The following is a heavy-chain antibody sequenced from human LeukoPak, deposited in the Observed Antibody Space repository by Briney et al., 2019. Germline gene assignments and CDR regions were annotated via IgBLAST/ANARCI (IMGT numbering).Heavy chain of an antibody. J-gene: IGHJ5*02. Sequence: SQTLSLTCAISGDSVSSYDVAWHWIRQSPSRGLEWLGGTYYRSKWLNDYAPFVKSRITINPDTTYNQFSLILNSVTPEDSAVYYCARDPGFDPWGQGTLVTVSS. CDR2: TYYRSKWLN. V-gene: IGHV6-1*01. CDR1: GDSVSSYDVA. CDR3: ARDPGFDP.